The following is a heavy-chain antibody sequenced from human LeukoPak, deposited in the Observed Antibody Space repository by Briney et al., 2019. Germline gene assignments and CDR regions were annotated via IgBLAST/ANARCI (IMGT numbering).Heavy chain of an antibody. Sequence: GGSLRLSCAASGFTFSSYGMHWVRQAPGKGLEWVAFIRYDGSNEYYADSVKGRFTISRDHSKNTLYLQMNSLRAEDTAVYYCAKAGYCSTTGRPDYYYMDVWGKGTTVTVSS. CDR1: GFTFSSYG. CDR3: AKAGYCSTTGRPDYYYMDV. CDR2: IRYDGSNE. D-gene: IGHD2-2*01. J-gene: IGHJ6*03. V-gene: IGHV3-30*02.